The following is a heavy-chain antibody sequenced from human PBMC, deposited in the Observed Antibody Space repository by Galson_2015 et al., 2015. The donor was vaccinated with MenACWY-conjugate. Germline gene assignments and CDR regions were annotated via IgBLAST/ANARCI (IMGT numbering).Heavy chain of an antibody. Sequence: PRLSCAASGFTISNYWMSWVRQAPGKGLEWVANIKQDESEKYYVDSVKGRFTISRDNAQNSVYLQMNSLRAEDTAVYYCARADCSAASCYSAVGVFDCWGRGTLVTVSS. CDR2: IKQDESEK. J-gene: IGHJ4*02. V-gene: IGHV3-7*03. CDR1: GFTISNYW. CDR3: ARADCSAASCYSAVGVFDC. D-gene: IGHD2-2*02.